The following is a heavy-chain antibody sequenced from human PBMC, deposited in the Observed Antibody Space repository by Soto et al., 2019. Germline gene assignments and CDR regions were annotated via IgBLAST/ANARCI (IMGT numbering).Heavy chain of an antibody. J-gene: IGHJ4*02. Sequence: SEAPSLTRAVFGGSFSGYYWTWIRQPPGTGLEWIGEINTSGSTNYNPSLKSRVTISVDTSKNQFSLKLTSVTAADTAVYYCARDKITGLFDYWGQGTLVTSPQ. V-gene: IGHV4-34*01. CDR3: ARDKITGLFDY. CDR1: GGSFSGYY. D-gene: IGHD2-8*02. CDR2: INTSGST.